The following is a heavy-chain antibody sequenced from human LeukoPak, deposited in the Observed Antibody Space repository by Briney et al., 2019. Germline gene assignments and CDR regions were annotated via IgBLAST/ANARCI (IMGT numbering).Heavy chain of an antibody. V-gene: IGHV3-21*01. J-gene: IGHJ3*02. CDR3: ASFRSYDMLTGYLKDAFDI. CDR2: ISSSSSYI. CDR1: GFTFSSYS. Sequence: GGSLRLSCAASGFTFSSYSMNWVRQAPGKGLEWVSSISSSSSYIYYADSVKGRFTISRDNAKNSLYLQMNSLRAEDTAVYYCASFRSYDMLTGYLKDAFDIWGQGTMVTVSS. D-gene: IGHD3-9*01.